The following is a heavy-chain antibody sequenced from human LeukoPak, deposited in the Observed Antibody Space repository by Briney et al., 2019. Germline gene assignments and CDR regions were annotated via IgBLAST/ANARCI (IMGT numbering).Heavy chain of an antibody. Sequence: PPASVTVSCKASGYTFTGYHMHWVRQAPGQGLEWMGIINLSGGRTSYAQKFQGRVTMTRDMSTSTLYMELSSLRSDDTAVYYCARGGSSWSSDAFDIWGQGTMVTVS. CDR2: INLSGGRT. V-gene: IGHV1-46*01. J-gene: IGHJ3*02. CDR3: ARGGSSWSSDAFDI. CDR1: GYTFTGYH. D-gene: IGHD6-13*01.